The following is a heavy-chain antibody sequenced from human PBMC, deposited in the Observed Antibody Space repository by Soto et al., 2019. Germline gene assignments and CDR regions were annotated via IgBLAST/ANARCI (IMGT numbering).Heavy chain of an antibody. J-gene: IGHJ6*02. CDR3: AIAVAGTHGMGV. Sequence: QVQLVQSGAEVKKPGSSVKVSCKASGGTFSSYTISWVRQAPGQGLEWMGRIIPILGIANYAQKFQGRVTTTADQSSSTASMAPSTPRSEDRPVYYCAIAVAGTHGMGVWAQGTTVTV. V-gene: IGHV1-69*02. D-gene: IGHD6-19*01. CDR1: GGTFSSYT. CDR2: IIPILGIA.